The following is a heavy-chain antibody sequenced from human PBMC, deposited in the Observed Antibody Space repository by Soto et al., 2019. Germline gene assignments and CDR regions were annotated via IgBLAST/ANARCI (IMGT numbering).Heavy chain of an antibody. J-gene: IGHJ4*02. CDR3: AKILGDLRRAAADDYFDS. Sequence: GGSLRLSCAASGFTFSSSAMSWVRQAPGMGLEWVSAISGSGTGTYYADSVKGRFTISRDNSKNTLYLQMNSLRAEDTAVYYCAKILGDLRRAAADDYFDSWGQGTLVTVSS. D-gene: IGHD6-13*01. V-gene: IGHV3-23*01. CDR1: GFTFSSSA. CDR2: ISGSGTGT.